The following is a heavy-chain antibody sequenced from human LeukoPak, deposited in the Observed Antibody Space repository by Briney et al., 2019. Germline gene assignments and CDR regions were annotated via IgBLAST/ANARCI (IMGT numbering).Heavy chain of an antibody. CDR1: ENTFTAYY. Sequence: ASVKVSCKSSENTFTAYYIHWVRQAPGQGLEWMGWINPKSGATKYAQKFQGRVTLTSDTSISTAYMELNSPRSDDTAVYYCARGLGFIVVVTSSPDAFDIWGQGTMVTVSS. CDR2: INPKSGAT. V-gene: IGHV1-2*02. CDR3: ARGLGFIVVVTSSPDAFDI. D-gene: IGHD2-21*02. J-gene: IGHJ3*02.